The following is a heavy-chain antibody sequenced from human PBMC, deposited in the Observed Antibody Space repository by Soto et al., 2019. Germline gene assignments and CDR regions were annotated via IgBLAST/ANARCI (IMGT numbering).Heavy chain of an antibody. D-gene: IGHD5-18*01. CDR3: ARHPPESIQLWLGWFDP. CDR1: GVSISSYY. J-gene: IGHJ5*02. V-gene: IGHV4-59*08. Sequence: SETLSLTCTVSGVSISSYYWSWIRQPPGKGLEWIGYIYYSGSTNYNPSLKSRVTISVDTSKNQFSLKLSSVTAADTAVYYCARHPPESIQLWLGWFDPWGQGTLVTVS. CDR2: IYYSGST.